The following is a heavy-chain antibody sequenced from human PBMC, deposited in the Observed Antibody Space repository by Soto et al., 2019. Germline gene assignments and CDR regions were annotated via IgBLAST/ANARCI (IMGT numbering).Heavy chain of an antibody. CDR1: GFTFGDYT. D-gene: IGHD1-26*01. J-gene: IGHJ4*01. CDR3: ARGGPAPSGSYYY. CDR2: IRGKAYGGTT. V-gene: IGHV3-49*04. Sequence: SLRLSCTPSGFTFGDYTMSWVRQAPGKGLEWVGFIRGKAYGGTTQYAASVRGRFAISRDDSKRIAYLQMNSLKTEDTAVYYCARGGPAPSGSYYYWGQGILVTVSS.